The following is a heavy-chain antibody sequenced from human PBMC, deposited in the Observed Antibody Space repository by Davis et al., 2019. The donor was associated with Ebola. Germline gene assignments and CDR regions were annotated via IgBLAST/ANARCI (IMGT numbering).Heavy chain of an antibody. J-gene: IGHJ4*02. Sequence: PGGSLRLSCEASGFTFHNHAMSWVRQAPGKGLVWVPAISGSDTTTYYADSVKGRFTISRDNARKSLYLDMNSLRAEDTAIYYCATDNWGPALWGQGTLLTVSS. V-gene: IGHV3-23*01. CDR1: GFTFHNHA. CDR3: ATDNWGPAL. CDR2: ISGSDTTT. D-gene: IGHD7-27*01.